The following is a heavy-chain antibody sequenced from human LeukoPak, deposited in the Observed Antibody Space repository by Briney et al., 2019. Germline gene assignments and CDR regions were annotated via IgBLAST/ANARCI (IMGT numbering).Heavy chain of an antibody. CDR1: GFTFSSYA. CDR3: AKDTAVAGGEAFDY. D-gene: IGHD6-19*01. CDR2: ISGSGSST. J-gene: IGHJ4*02. Sequence: GGSLRLSCAASGFTFSSYAMSWVRQAPGKGLEWVSAISGSGSSTYYADSVKGRFTISRDNSKNTLYLQMNSLRAEDTAVYYCAKDTAVAGGEAFDYWGQGTLVTVSS. V-gene: IGHV3-23*01.